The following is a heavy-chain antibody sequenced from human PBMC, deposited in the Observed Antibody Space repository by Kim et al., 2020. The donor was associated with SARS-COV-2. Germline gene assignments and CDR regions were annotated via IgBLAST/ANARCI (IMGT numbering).Heavy chain of an antibody. CDR2: ISSSSSTI. CDR3: ARDYYGSGSYYQPGWFDP. V-gene: IGHV3-48*02. CDR1: GFTFSSYS. J-gene: IGHJ5*02. Sequence: GGSLRLSCAASGFTFSSYSMNWVRQAPGKGLEWVSYISSSSSTIYYADSVKGRFTISRDNAKNSLYLQMNSLRDEDTAVYYCARDYYGSGSYYQPGWFDPWGQGTLVTVSS. D-gene: IGHD3-10*01.